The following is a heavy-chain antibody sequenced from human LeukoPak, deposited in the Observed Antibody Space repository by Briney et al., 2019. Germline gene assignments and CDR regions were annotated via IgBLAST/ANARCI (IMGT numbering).Heavy chain of an antibody. CDR3: ARAAYYYGSGPRYYFDY. J-gene: IGHJ4*02. D-gene: IGHD3-10*01. CDR1: GGSISSYY. CDR2: IYYSGST. V-gene: IGHV4-59*01. Sequence: PSETLSLTCTVSGGSISSYYWSWIRQPPGKGLEWIGYIYYSGSTNYNPSLKSRVTISVDTSKNQFSLKLSPVTAADTAVYYCARAAYYYGSGPRYYFDYWGQGTLVTVSS.